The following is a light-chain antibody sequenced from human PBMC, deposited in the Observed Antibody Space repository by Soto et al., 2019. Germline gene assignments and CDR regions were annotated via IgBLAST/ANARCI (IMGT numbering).Light chain of an antibody. Sequence: DIQMTQSPSTLSASVGDRVTISCRASQSIRVYLAWYQQKPGIAPKLLIYKASSLEGGVQSRFSGGGAGTEFTLPISSLQPDDFATYYCQQFTISPLTFAGGPRVDTK. CDR3: QQFTISPLT. J-gene: IGKJ4*01. V-gene: IGKV1-5*03. CDR2: KAS. CDR1: QSIRVY.